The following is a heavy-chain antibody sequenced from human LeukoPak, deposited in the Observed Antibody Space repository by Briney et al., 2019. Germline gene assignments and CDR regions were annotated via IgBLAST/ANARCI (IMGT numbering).Heavy chain of an antibody. V-gene: IGHV3-48*04. CDR2: ISSSGTTI. J-gene: IGHJ4*02. CDR1: GFXFSTHW. CDR3: AREDYDISTGYYTYYFDY. D-gene: IGHD3-9*01. Sequence: GGSLRLSCAASGFXFSTHWIHWVRQVPGKGLEWVSYISSSGTTIYYADSVKGRFTISRDNAKNSLYLQMNSLRAEDTAIYYCAREDYDISTGYYTYYFDYWGQGTLVTVSS.